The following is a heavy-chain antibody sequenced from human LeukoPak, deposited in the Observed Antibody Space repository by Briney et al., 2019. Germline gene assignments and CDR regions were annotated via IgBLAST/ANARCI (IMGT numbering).Heavy chain of an antibody. CDR2: ISWNSGSI. J-gene: IGHJ4*02. CDR1: GFTFDDYA. V-gene: IGHV3-9*01. CDR3: AKDMAARPPADYFDY. D-gene: IGHD6-6*01. Sequence: GRSLRLSCAASGFTFDDYAMHWVRQAPGKGLEWVSGISWNSGSIGYADPVKGRFTISRDNAKNSLYLQMNSLRAEDTALYYCAKDMAARPPADYFDYWGQGTLVTVSS.